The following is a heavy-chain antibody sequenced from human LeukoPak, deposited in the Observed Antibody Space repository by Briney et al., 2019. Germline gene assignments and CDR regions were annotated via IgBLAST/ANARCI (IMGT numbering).Heavy chain of an antibody. Sequence: SETLSLTCTVSGGSISSGGYYWSWIRQHPGKGLEWIGYIYYSGSTYYNPSLKSRVTISVDTSKNQFSLKLSSVTAADTAVYYCARDGTGTTRGPLDYWGQGTLVTVSS. D-gene: IGHD1-14*01. J-gene: IGHJ4*02. CDR2: IYYSGST. V-gene: IGHV4-31*03. CDR3: ARDGTGTTRGPLDY. CDR1: GGSISSGGYY.